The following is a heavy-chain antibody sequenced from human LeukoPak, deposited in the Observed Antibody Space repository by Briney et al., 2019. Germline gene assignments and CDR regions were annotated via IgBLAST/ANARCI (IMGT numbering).Heavy chain of an antibody. Sequence: GGSLRLSCAASGFMFSSYWMSWVRQAPGKGLEWVADIKEDGSEKSYVDSVKGRFTISRDNAKNSLYLQMNSLRAEDTAVYYCASSLETARGDNWFDPWGQGTLVTVSS. CDR1: GFMFSSYW. D-gene: IGHD1-1*01. V-gene: IGHV3-7*01. CDR2: IKEDGSEK. J-gene: IGHJ5*02. CDR3: ASSLETARGDNWFDP.